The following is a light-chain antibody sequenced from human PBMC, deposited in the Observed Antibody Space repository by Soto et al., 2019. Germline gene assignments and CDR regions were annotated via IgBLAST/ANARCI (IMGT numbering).Light chain of an antibody. Sequence: QSALTQPPSVSGSPGQSVTISCTGTSSDVGAYNFVSWYQQYPGKAPKLIIFDVSARPSGVPDRFSGSKSGSTASLTISGLQADDEADYYCCSYAGTYSPVLGGGTKLTVL. CDR3: CSYAGTYSPV. CDR1: SSDVGAYNF. J-gene: IGLJ2*01. CDR2: DVS. V-gene: IGLV2-11*01.